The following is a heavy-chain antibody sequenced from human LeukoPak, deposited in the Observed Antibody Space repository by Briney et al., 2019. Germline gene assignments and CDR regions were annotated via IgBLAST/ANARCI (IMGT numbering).Heavy chain of an antibody. Sequence: ASVKVSCKASGYMFNGYHMHWVQQAPGQGLEWMGWINPNSGDTKYAQKFQGRATMTRDTSIRTGYMELSRLRFDDTAVYYCARGDQYYYYMDVWGKGTTVTVSS. V-gene: IGHV1-2*02. D-gene: IGHD2-2*01. CDR2: INPNSGDT. J-gene: IGHJ6*03. CDR1: GYMFNGYH. CDR3: ARGDQYYYYMDV.